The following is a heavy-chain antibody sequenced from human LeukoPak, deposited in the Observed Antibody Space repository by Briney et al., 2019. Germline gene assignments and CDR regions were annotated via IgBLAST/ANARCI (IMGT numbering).Heavy chain of an antibody. CDR2: ISGSGGST. D-gene: IGHD2-15*01. Sequence: GGSLRLSCAPWGFTFSNYAMSWVRQAPGKGLEWVSAISGSGGSTYYADSVKGRFTISRDNSKNTLYLQMNSLRAEDTAVYYCAKFRRDATYYFDYWGQGTLVTV. CDR3: AKFRRDATYYFDY. CDR1: GFTFSNYA. V-gene: IGHV3-23*01. J-gene: IGHJ4*02.